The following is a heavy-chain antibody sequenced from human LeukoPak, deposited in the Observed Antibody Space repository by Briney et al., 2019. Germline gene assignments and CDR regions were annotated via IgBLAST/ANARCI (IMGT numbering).Heavy chain of an antibody. Sequence: PSETLSLTCAVYGGSFSGYYWSWIRQPPGKGLEWIGEINHSGSTNYNPSLKSRVTISVDTSKNQFSLKLSSVTAADTAVYYCAKAGQYYYDSSGYYWPKGEFDYWGQGTLVTVSS. CDR3: AKAGQYYYDSSGYYWPKGEFDY. D-gene: IGHD3-22*01. CDR2: INHSGST. V-gene: IGHV4-34*01. CDR1: GGSFSGYY. J-gene: IGHJ4*02.